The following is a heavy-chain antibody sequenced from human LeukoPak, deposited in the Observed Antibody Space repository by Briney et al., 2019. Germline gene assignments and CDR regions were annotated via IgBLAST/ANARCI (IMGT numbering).Heavy chain of an antibody. CDR3: ARVSSIAAAGTTDY. CDR1: GFTFSDYY. Sequence: PGGSLRLSSAASGFTFSDYYMSWIRQAPGKGLEWVSYISSSSTDTNYADSVKGRFTISRDNAKNSLYLQMNSLRAEDTAVYYCARVSSIAAAGTTDYWAQGTLVTVSS. D-gene: IGHD6-13*01. J-gene: IGHJ4*02. V-gene: IGHV3-11*06. CDR2: ISSSSTDT.